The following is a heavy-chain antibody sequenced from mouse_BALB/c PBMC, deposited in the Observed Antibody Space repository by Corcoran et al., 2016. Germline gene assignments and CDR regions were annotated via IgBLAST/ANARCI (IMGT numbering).Heavy chain of an antibody. CDR2: ISYDGSN. V-gene: IGHV3-6*02. D-gene: IGHD1-1*01. CDR3: ARGLLRYPRDY. CDR1: GYSITSGYY. Sequence: DVQLQESGPGLVKPSQSLSLTCSVTGYSITSGYYWNWIRQFPGNKLEWMGYISYDGSNNYNPSLKNRISITRDTSKNQFFLKLNSVTTEDTATYYCARGLLRYPRDYWGQGTSVTVSS. J-gene: IGHJ4*01.